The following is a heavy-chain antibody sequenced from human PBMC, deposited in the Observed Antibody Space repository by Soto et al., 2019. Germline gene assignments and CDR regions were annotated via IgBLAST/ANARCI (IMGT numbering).Heavy chain of an antibody. Sequence: QVQLVQSGAEVKKPGASVKVSCKTSAYTFTSFSMHWVRQAPGQGLEWMGIIDPSGGSATYAEKFQDRVTMTRDTSTSTVYLELSSLRSEDTAVYYCAREGQSTIMAFYFDYWGQGTLVTVSS. CDR3: AREGQSTIMAFYFDY. CDR1: AYTFTSFS. V-gene: IGHV1-46*01. D-gene: IGHD1-1*01. J-gene: IGHJ4*02. CDR2: IDPSGGSA.